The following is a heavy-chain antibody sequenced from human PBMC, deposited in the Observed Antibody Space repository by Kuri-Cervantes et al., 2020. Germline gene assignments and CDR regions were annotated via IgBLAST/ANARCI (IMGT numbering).Heavy chain of an antibody. V-gene: IGHV4-39*07. CDR2: IVHTGST. CDR1: GGSISSSSYY. CDR3: ARDPYVSGNDY. Sequence: GSLRLSCTVSGGSISSSSYYWGWIRQPPGKGLEWIGEIVHTGSTNYNPSLKSRVTISVNTSKNQFSLKLSSVTAADTAVYYCARDPYVSGNDYWGQGTLVTVSS. D-gene: IGHD3-10*01. J-gene: IGHJ4*02.